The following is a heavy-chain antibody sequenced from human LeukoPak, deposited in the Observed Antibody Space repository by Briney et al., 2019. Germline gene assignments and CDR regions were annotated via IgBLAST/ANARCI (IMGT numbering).Heavy chain of an antibody. CDR2: INPNSGGT. D-gene: IGHD4-17*01. CDR3: ARAYGDYVEGYYFDY. V-gene: IGHV1-2*02. J-gene: IGHJ4*02. CDR1: GYTFTGYH. Sequence: ASVKVSCKASGYTFTGYHMHWVRQAPGQGLEWMGWINPNSGGTNYAQKFQGRVTMTRDTSISTAYMELSRLRSDDTAVYYCARAYGDYVEGYYFDYWGQGTLVTVSS.